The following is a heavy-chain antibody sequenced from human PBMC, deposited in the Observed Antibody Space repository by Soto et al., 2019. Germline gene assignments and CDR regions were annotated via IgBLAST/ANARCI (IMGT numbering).Heavy chain of an antibody. CDR2: FDPEDGET. Sequence: SVKVSCKVSAYTLTELSMHWVRQAPGKGLEWMGGFDPEDGETIYAQKFQGRVTMTEDTSTDTAYMELSSLRSEDTAVYYCATDLFPDYYDSSGPRDYWGQGTLVTVSS. CDR1: AYTLTELS. V-gene: IGHV1-24*01. CDR3: ATDLFPDYYDSSGPRDY. D-gene: IGHD3-22*01. J-gene: IGHJ4*02.